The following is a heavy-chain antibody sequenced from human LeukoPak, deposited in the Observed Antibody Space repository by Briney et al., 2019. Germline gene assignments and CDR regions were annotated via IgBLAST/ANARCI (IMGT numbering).Heavy chain of an antibody. CDR2: IYYSGST. J-gene: IGHJ3*02. D-gene: IGHD3-22*01. V-gene: IGHV4-61*08. CDR3: ARASPPYYYDSSGYYPGAFDI. Sequence: SETLSLTCTVSGGSISSGGYYWSWIRQPPGKGLEWIGYIYYSGSTNYNPSLKSRVTISVDTSKNQFSLKLSSVTAADTAVYYCARASPPYYYDSSGYYPGAFDIWGQGTMVTVSS. CDR1: GGSISSGGYY.